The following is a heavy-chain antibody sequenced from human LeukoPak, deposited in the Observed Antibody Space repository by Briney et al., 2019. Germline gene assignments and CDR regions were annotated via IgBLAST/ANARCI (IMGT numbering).Heavy chain of an antibody. J-gene: IGHJ4*02. D-gene: IGHD1-26*01. Sequence: SGTLSLTCTVSGGSISSYYWSWNRQPPGKGLEWIGYVYYSGSTNYNPSLKSRVTISVDTSKNQFSLKLTSVTAADTAVYYCARGDSGSFSQFDCWGQGTLVTVSS. CDR2: VYYSGST. CDR3: ARGDSGSFSQFDC. V-gene: IGHV4-59*01. CDR1: GGSISSYY.